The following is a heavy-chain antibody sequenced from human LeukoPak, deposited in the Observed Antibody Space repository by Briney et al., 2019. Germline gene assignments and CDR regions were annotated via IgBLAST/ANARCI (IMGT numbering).Heavy chain of an antibody. J-gene: IGHJ6*04. CDR1: GFTFSSYS. CDR3: ARDRTPYYDFCLDV. D-gene: IGHD3-3*01. Sequence: GGSLRLSCAASGFTFSSYSMNWVRQAPGKGLGWVSSISSSSSYIYYADSVKGRFTISRDNAKNSLYLQMNSLRAEDTAVYYCARDRTPYYDFCLDVWGKGTTVTVSS. V-gene: IGHV3-21*01. CDR2: ISSSSSYI.